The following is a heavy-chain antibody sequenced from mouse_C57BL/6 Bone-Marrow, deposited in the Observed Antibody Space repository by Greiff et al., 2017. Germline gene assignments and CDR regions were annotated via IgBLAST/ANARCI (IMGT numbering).Heavy chain of an antibody. CDR1: GYTFTDYY. CDR3: ARRAILDYDGDY. D-gene: IGHD2-4*01. CDR2: INSNNGGT. J-gene: IGHJ4*01. V-gene: IGHV1-26*01. Sequence: EVQLQQSGPELAKPGASVKISCKASGYTFTDYYMNWVKQSHGKSLEWIGDINSNNGGTSYNQKFKGKATLTVDKSSSTAYMELRSLTSEDSAVYYCARRAILDYDGDYWGQGTSVTVSS.